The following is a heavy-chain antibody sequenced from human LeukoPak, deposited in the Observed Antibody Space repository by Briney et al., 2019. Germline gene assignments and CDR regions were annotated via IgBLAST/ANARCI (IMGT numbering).Heavy chain of an antibody. V-gene: IGHV3-74*01. CDR1: GFTFSSYW. CDR2: INSDGSNT. Sequence: GGSLRLSCAASGFTFSSYWMHWVRQAPGKGLVWVSRINSDGSNTSYADSVKGRFTISRDNAKNTLYLQMNSLRAEDTAVYYCARASSGWYYFDYWGQGTLVTVSS. CDR3: ARASSGWYYFDY. D-gene: IGHD6-19*01. J-gene: IGHJ4*02.